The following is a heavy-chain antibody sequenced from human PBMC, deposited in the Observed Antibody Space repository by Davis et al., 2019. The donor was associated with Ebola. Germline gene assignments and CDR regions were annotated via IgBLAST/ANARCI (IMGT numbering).Heavy chain of an antibody. J-gene: IGHJ4*02. V-gene: IGHV1-69*04. CDR3: ASDLGRAVAPGDY. D-gene: IGHD6-19*01. Sequence: AASVKVSCKASGGTFSSYAISWVRQAPGQGLEWMGRIIPILGIANYAQKFQGRVTITADKSTSTAYMELSSLRSEDTAVYYCASDLGRAVAPGDYWGQGTLVTVSS. CDR2: IIPILGIA. CDR1: GGTFSSYA.